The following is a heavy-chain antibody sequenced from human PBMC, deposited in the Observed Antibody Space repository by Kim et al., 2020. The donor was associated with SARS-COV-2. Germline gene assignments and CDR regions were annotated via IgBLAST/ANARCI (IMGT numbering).Heavy chain of an antibody. V-gene: IGHV3-74*01. J-gene: IGHJ4*02. D-gene: IGHD3-10*01. CDR1: GFTFSRSW. CDR2: INSDGSST. CDR3: ARVGHLGAYYWGAPLYDFDS. Sequence: GGSLRLSCAASGFTFSRSWMHWVRQAPGKGLVWVSRINSDGSSTSYADSVKGRFTISRDNAKNTLYLQMNSLRAEDTAVYYCARVGHLGAYYWGAPLYDFDSWGQGTLVTVSS.